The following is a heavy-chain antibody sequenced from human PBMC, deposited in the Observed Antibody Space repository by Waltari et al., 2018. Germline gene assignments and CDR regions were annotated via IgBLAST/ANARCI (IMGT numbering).Heavy chain of an antibody. Sequence: EGQLVESGGGFVQPGGSLRLSCEASGFSFICYWMSWVRQAPGKGLEWVANIKQDGSEKNYVDSVKGRFTVSRDNAKKSLFLEMNSLRGEDTAVYYCARATYYYDNSGRGAFDIWGQGTRVTVSS. CDR1: GFSFICYW. CDR3: ARATYYYDNSGRGAFDI. D-gene: IGHD3-22*01. CDR2: IKQDGSEK. J-gene: IGHJ3*02. V-gene: IGHV3-7*01.